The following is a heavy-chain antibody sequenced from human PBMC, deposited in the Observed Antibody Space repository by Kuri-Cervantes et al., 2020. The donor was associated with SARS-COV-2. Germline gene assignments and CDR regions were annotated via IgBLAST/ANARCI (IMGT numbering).Heavy chain of an antibody. J-gene: IGHJ6*04. CDR3: ARGGDFWYFYYGMDV. V-gene: IGHV1-3*01. CDR2: INAGNGNT. Sequence: ASVKVSCNAAGYTFTSYAMHWVRQAPGQRLEWMGWINAGNGNTKYSQKFQGRVTITRDTSASTAYMELSSLRSEDTAVYYCARGGDFWYFYYGMDVWGKGTTVTVSS. CDR1: GYTFTSYA. D-gene: IGHD3-3*01.